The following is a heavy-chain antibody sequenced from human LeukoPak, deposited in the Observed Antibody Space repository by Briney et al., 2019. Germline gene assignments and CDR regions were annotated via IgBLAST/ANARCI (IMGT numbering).Heavy chain of an antibody. V-gene: IGHV4-61*02. Sequence: SETLSLTCTVSGGSISSGSYYWSWIRQPAGKGLEWIGRIYTSGSTNYNPSLKSRVTISVDTSKNQFSLKLSSVTAAGTAVYYCAREDTNGVCYTDWGQGTLVTVSS. D-gene: IGHD2-8*01. J-gene: IGHJ4*02. CDR1: GGSISSGSYY. CDR3: AREDTNGVCYTD. CDR2: IYTSGST.